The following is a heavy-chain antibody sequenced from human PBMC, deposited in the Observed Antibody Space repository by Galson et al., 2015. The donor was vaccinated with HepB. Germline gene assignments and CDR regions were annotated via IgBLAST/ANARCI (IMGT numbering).Heavy chain of an antibody. CDR2: VNRGGSA. CDR1: SGSFTNYD. CDR3: VAVPFGPRFHFWYSPVYLQH. Sequence: ETLSLTCGVSSGSFTNYDWNWVRQAPGKGPEWIGEVNRGGSANVNPSLQSRVTITRDTSKSQFSLRLTSITAADTAMYSCVAVPFGPRFHFWYSPVYLQHWGRGTQVIVSS. V-gene: IGHV4-34*01. D-gene: IGHD2-21*01. J-gene: IGHJ1*01.